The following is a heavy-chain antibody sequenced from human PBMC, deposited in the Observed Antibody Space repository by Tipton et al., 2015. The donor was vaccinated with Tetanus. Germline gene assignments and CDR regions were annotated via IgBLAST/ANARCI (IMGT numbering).Heavy chain of an antibody. V-gene: IGHV4-30-2*01. J-gene: IGHJ4*02. CDR1: GDSITSSKYS. D-gene: IGHD2-15*01. CDR2: VYHTGST. Sequence: LVRPTETLSLTCTVSGDSITSSKYSWNWIRQPPGKGLEWIGYVYHTGSTYYKPSLKSRVTMSVHRSMNQFSLNLNSVTAADTAVYYCARGHLRGIVVAVFDYWGQGTLVSVSS. CDR3: ARGHLRGIVVAVFDY.